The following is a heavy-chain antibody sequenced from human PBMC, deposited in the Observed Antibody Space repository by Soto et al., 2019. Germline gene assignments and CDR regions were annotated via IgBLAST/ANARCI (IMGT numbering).Heavy chain of an antibody. CDR3: VREDGKVGTNSAFDY. CDR1: GFTFSTYT. J-gene: IGHJ4*02. CDR2: INGRGNYI. Sequence: GALRLSCASSGFTFSTYTMNWVRQAPGKGLEWVSSINGRGNYIYYAESVKGRFTISRDNAKNSLYLQMDRLRAEDTALYYCVREDGKVGTNSAFDYWGLGALVTVSS. D-gene: IGHD1-26*01. V-gene: IGHV3-21*01.